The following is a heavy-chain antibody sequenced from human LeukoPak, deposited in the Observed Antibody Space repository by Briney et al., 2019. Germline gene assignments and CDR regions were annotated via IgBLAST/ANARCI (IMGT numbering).Heavy chain of an antibody. J-gene: IGHJ4*02. D-gene: IGHD3-10*01. Sequence: GRSLRLSCAASGFTFKRYGMHWVRQAPGKGLEWVAAISYDGSNKHYADSVKGRFTIDRDNSKNTLHLQMNSLRAEDTAIYYCSKALWGSGSYYNSPFDYWGQGTLVTVSS. CDR2: ISYDGSNK. CDR3: SKALWGSGSYYNSPFDY. V-gene: IGHV3-30*18. CDR1: GFTFKRYG.